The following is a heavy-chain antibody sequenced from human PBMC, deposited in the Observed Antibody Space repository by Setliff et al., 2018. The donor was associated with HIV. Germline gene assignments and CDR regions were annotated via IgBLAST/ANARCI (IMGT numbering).Heavy chain of an antibody. D-gene: IGHD2-2*01. CDR3: ARDEQYQLRLDY. Sequence: ASVKVSCKAFGYSFTSYGISWVRQAPGQGFEWMGWISTYNGNINYAQKVQGRVTMTTDTSTNTVYMELRSLRPDDTAVYYCARDEQYQLRLDYWGQGTLVTVSS. CDR2: ISTYNGNI. V-gene: IGHV1-18*01. CDR1: GYSFTSYG. J-gene: IGHJ4*02.